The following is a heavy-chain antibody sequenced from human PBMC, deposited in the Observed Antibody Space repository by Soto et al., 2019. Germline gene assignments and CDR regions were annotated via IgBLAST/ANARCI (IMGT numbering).Heavy chain of an antibody. CDR1: GNSISSGGFY. CDR3: ARSYLDPGTLED. D-gene: IGHD6-13*01. V-gene: IGHV4-31*03. CDR2: IHYSGST. J-gene: IGHJ4*02. Sequence: SETLSLTCSVSGNSISSGGFYWSWIRQRPGQGLEWIGYIHYSGSTYYNPSLKSRLSISADTSKKQFSLKLRSVTAADSAIYGCARSYLDPGTLEDWGQGTLVTVSS.